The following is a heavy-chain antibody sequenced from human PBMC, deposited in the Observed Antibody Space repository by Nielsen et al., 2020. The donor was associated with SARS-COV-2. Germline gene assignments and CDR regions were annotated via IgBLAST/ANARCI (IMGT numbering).Heavy chain of an antibody. D-gene: IGHD1-14*01. Sequence: GGSLRLSCAASGFTFSSYGMHWVRQAPGKGLEWVAVIWYDGSNKYYADSVKGRFTISRDNSKNTLYLQMNSLRAEDTAVYYCARDNPGNDYYGMDVWGQGTTVTVSS. J-gene: IGHJ6*02. CDR1: GFTFSSYG. CDR2: IWYDGSNK. CDR3: ARDNPGNDYYGMDV. V-gene: IGHV3-33*08.